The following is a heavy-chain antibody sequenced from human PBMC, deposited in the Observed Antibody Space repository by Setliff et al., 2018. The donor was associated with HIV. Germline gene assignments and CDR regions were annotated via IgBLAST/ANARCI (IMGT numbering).Heavy chain of an antibody. CDR2: IYHSGST. CDR3: ARHDDTSSWLDAFDI. V-gene: IGHV4-38-2*01. Sequence: SETLSLTCAVSGYSISSGYYWGCIRQPPGKGLEWIGSIYHSGSTYYNPSLKSRVTISVDMSKNEFSLKLSSVTAADTAVYYCARHDDTSSWLDAFDIWGQGTMVTVSS. D-gene: IGHD6-13*01. J-gene: IGHJ3*02. CDR1: GYSISSGYY.